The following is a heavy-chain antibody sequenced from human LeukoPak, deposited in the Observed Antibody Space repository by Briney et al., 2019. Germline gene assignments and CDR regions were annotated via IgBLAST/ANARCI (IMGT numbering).Heavy chain of an antibody. CDR1: GGSISSGSYY. CDR3: ARAKGKMIRGILILETPINYFDY. V-gene: IGHV4-61*02. CDR2: IHTSGST. D-gene: IGHD3-10*01. Sequence: SETLSLTYTVSGGSISSGSYYWKWIRQPAGKGLEWIGRIHTSGSTNYNPSLKSRVTISVDTSKNQFSLRLSSVTAADTAVYYCARAKGKMIRGILILETPINYFDYWGQGTLVTVSS. J-gene: IGHJ4*02.